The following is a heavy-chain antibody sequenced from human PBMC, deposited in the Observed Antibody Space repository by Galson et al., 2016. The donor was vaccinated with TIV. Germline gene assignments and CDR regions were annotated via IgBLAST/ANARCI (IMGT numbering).Heavy chain of an antibody. Sequence: SLRLSCAASGFTFNNYGMHWVRQTPGKGLDWVAFIRYDGKSQFCGDSVKGRFTVSRDRSTNTMYLQMNNVRPDDTALYYCAKLSGYNGDWDAFDVWGQGTMVIVSS. D-gene: IGHD4-17*01. CDR3: AKLSGYNGDWDAFDV. CDR1: GFTFNNYG. CDR2: IRYDGKSQ. J-gene: IGHJ3*01. V-gene: IGHV3-30*02.